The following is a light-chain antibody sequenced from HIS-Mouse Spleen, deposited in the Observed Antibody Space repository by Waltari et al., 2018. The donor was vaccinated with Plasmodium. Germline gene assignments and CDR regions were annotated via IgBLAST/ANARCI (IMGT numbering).Light chain of an antibody. Sequence: QSALTQPASVSGSPGQSITISFPGTSRDVGSYNLISWYQQHPGKAPKLMIYEGSKRPSGVSNRFSGSKSGNTASLTISGLQAEDEADYYCCSYAGSSTFVFGGGTKLTVL. CDR3: CSYAGSSTFV. CDR1: SRDVGSYNL. V-gene: IGLV2-23*03. CDR2: EGS. J-gene: IGLJ3*02.